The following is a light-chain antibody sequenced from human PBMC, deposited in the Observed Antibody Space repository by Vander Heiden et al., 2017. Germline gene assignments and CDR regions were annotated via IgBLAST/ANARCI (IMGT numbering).Light chain of an antibody. Sequence: DIQITQSPSTLSASVGDRVTITCRASQSISSWLAWYQQKPGKAPKVLIYKASSLESGVPSRCSGSGSGTELTITISRLQADDFATYYCQQYNSYSTFGQGTKVEIK. J-gene: IGKJ1*01. CDR2: KAS. V-gene: IGKV1-5*03. CDR1: QSISSW. CDR3: QQYNSYST.